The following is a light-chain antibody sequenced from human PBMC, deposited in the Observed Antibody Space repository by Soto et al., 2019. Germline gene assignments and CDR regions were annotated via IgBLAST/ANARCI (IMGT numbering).Light chain of an antibody. CDR1: QSVGIY. J-gene: IGKJ2*01. CDR3: QQRSNWSPPFT. Sequence: NFLTQSPATLSLSPGERATLSCRASQSVGIYLAWYQQKPGQAPRLLIYDAFQRATGIPARFSGSGSGTDFTLTISSLEPEDFAFYYCQQRSNWSPPFTFGPGTKVEMK. CDR2: DAF. V-gene: IGKV3-11*01.